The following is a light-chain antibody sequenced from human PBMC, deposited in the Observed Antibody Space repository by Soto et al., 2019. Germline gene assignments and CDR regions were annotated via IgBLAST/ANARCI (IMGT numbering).Light chain of an antibody. CDR2: EGS. CDR3: CSYAGSSTYVV. CDR1: SSDVGSYNL. J-gene: IGLJ2*01. Sequence: QSVLTQPASVSGSPGQSITISCTGNSSDVGSYNLVSWYQQHPGKAPKLMIYEGSKRPSGVSNRFSGSKSGNTASLTISGLQAEDEADYYCCSYAGSSTYVVFGGGTELTV. V-gene: IGLV2-23*01.